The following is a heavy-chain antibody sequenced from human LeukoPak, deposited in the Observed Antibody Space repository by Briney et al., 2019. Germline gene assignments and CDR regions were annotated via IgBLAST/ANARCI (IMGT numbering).Heavy chain of an antibody. D-gene: IGHD6-13*01. CDR3: ARVAAADNGGDSFDY. CDR2: ISSSGSTI. Sequence: GGSLRLSCAASGFTFSSYEMNWVRQAPGKGLEWASYISSSGSTIYYADSVKGRFTISRDNAKNSLYLQMNSLRAEDTAVYYCARVAAADNGGDSFDYWGQGTLVTVSS. V-gene: IGHV3-48*03. J-gene: IGHJ4*02. CDR1: GFTFSSYE.